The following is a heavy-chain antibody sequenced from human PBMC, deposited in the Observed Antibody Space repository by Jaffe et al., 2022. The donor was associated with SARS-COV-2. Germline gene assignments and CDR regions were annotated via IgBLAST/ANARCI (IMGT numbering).Heavy chain of an antibody. V-gene: IGHV4-34*01. CDR2: INHSGST. D-gene: IGHD5-12*01. CDR1: GGSFSGYY. CDR3: ARGRRDSGYPRRGWFDP. J-gene: IGHJ5*02. Sequence: QVQLQQWGAGLLKPSETLSLTCAVYGGSFSGYYWSWIRQPPGKGLEWIGEINHSGSTNYNPSLKSRVTISVDTSKNQFSLKLSSVTAADTAVYYCARGRRDSGYPRRGWFDPWGQGTLVTVSS.